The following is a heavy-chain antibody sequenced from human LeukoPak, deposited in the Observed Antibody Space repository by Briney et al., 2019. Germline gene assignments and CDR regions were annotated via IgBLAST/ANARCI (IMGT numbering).Heavy chain of an antibody. J-gene: IGHJ2*01. Sequence: SVKVSCKASGGTFSSYAISWVRQAPGQGLEWMGGIIPIFGTANYAQKFQGRVTITADESTSTAYTELSSLRSEDTAVYYCARDPKQQLVPWYFDLWGRGTLVTVSS. CDR3: ARDPKQQLVPWYFDL. CDR2: IIPIFGTA. V-gene: IGHV1-69*01. D-gene: IGHD6-13*01. CDR1: GGTFSSYA.